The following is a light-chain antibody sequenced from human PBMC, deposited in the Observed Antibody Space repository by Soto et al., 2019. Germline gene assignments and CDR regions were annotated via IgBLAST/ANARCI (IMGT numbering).Light chain of an antibody. CDR1: SSDVGGYNY. Sequence: QSALTQPASVSGSPGQSITISCTGTSSDVGGYNYVFWYQQHPGKAPKLMIYEVSNRPSGVSNRFSGSKSGNTASLTISGLQAEDEADYYCISYTTSSTLVVFGGGTKLTVL. CDR2: EVS. J-gene: IGLJ2*01. CDR3: ISYTTSSTLVV. V-gene: IGLV2-14*01.